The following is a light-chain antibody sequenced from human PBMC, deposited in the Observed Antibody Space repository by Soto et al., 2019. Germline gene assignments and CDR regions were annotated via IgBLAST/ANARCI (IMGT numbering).Light chain of an antibody. V-gene: IGKV3-20*01. J-gene: IGKJ5*01. CDR2: DVS. CDR3: QQYGSSPIT. Sequence: IGLTLSPATLSLYPGKRATLSCRASQNISSYLIWYQQKPGQAPRLLIYDVSNRATGIPARFGGSGSGTEFTLTISRLEPEDFAVYYCQQYGSSPITFGQGTRLEIK. CDR1: QNISSY.